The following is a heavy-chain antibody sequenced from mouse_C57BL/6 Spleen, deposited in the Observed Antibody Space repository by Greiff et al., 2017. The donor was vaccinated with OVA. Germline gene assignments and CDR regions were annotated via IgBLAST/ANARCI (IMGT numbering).Heavy chain of an antibody. V-gene: IGHV7-3*01. CDR1: GFTFTDYY. J-gene: IGHJ4*01. CDR3: ASYGGWLPSYAMYY. CDR2: IRNKANGYTT. Sequence: EVQGVESGGGLVQPGGSLSLSCAASGFTFTDYYMSWVRQPPGKALEWLGFIRNKANGYTTEYSASVKGRFTISRDNYQSILYLQMNALSAEDSATYYCASYGGWLPSYAMYYWGQGTSVTVSS. D-gene: IGHD2-3*01.